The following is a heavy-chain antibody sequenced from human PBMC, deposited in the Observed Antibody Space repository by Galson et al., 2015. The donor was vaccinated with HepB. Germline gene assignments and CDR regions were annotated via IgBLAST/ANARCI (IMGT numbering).Heavy chain of an antibody. D-gene: IGHD2-2*01. CDR1: GSTITRYT. J-gene: IGHJ5*02. Sequence: SVTVSCKASGSTITRYTLSWVRQAPGQGLEWMGGIIPLFGTTTYAQRFQGRVTITADESTSTSYMELSSLRSDDTAVYYCARRGYCSTASCYEREGAWGQGTVVTVTS. CDR3: ARRGYCSTASCYEREGA. V-gene: IGHV1-69*13. CDR2: IIPLFGTT.